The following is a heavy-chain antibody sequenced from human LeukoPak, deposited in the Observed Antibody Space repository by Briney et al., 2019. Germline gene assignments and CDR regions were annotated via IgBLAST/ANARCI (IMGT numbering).Heavy chain of an antibody. CDR3: AKTFPYGTTWFGFCDY. CDR1: GFTFSSYA. D-gene: IGHD3-10*01. Sequence: PGGSLRLSCAASGFTFSSYAMSWVRQAPGKGLEWVSAISGSGGSTYYADSVTGRFTISRDNSNNMLYLQMNSLRAEDTAVYYCAKTFPYGTTWFGFCDYWGQGALVTVSS. V-gene: IGHV3-23*01. CDR2: ISGSGGST. J-gene: IGHJ4*02.